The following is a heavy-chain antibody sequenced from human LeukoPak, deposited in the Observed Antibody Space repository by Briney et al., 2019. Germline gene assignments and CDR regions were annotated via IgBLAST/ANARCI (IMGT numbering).Heavy chain of an antibody. CDR3: ARYMVRGDYFDY. CDR2: ISSSGSTI. J-gene: IGHJ4*02. V-gene: IGHV3-48*03. D-gene: IGHD3-10*01. Sequence: GGSLRLSCAASGFTFSSYEMNWVCQAPGKGLEWVSYISSSGSTIYYADSVKGRFTISRDNAKNSLYLQMYSLRAEDTAVYYCARYMVRGDYFDYWGQGTLVTVSS. CDR1: GFTFSSYE.